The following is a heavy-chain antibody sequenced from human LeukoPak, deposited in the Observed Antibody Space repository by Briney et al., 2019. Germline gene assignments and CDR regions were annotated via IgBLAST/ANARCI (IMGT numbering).Heavy chain of an antibody. Sequence: GASVKVSCKASGYTFTSYYMHWVRQAPGQGLEWMGIINPSGGSTSYAQKFQGRVTMTRDTSTSTVYMELSSLRSEDTAVYYCAREVIESAIAAAGTSSPRSYYYYYYMDVWGKGTTVTVSS. CDR1: GYTFTSYY. V-gene: IGHV1-46*01. CDR3: AREVIESAIAAAGTSSPRSYYYYYYMDV. D-gene: IGHD6-13*01. J-gene: IGHJ6*03. CDR2: INPSGGST.